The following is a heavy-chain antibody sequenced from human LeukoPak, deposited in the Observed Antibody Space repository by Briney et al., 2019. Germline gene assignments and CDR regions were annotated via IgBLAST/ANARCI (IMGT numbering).Heavy chain of an antibody. V-gene: IGHV4-39*01. CDR2: IFYSGNT. D-gene: IGHD2-15*01. J-gene: IGHJ4*02. CDR3: ARVDIVTVPSANFDC. Sequence: SETLSLTCFVSGGSISTDSYYWGWVRQPPGKGLEWIGSIFYSGNTYYNPSLRSRVSISVDTSKNQFSLKLFSVTAVDTAVYYCARVDIVTVPSANFDCWGQGTLVTVSS. CDR1: GGSISTDSYY.